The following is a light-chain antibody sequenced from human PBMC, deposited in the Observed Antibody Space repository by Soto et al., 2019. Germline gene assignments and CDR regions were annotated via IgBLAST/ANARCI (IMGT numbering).Light chain of an antibody. CDR3: QQYNNWWT. CDR2: SVS. J-gene: IGKJ1*01. CDR1: QSVSTN. V-gene: IGKV3-15*01. Sequence: EIVMTQSPATLSVSPGEGATLSCRASQSVSTNLAWYQQKPGQAPRLLIYSVSTRTTGIPARFSGSGSGTDSTLTISSLQSESFAVYYCQQYNNWWTFGQGTKVEIK.